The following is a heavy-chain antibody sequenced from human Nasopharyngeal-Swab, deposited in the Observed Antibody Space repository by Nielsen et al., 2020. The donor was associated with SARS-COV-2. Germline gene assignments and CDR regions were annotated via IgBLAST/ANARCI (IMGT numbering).Heavy chain of an antibody. Sequence: WIRQPPGKGLEWVSSISSSSSYTYYADSVKGRFTISRDNAKNSLYLQMNSLRAEDTAVYYCARDFRELVGAFDIWGQGTMVTVSS. V-gene: IGHV3-21*01. D-gene: IGHD6-13*01. J-gene: IGHJ3*02. CDR2: ISSSSSYT. CDR3: ARDFRELVGAFDI.